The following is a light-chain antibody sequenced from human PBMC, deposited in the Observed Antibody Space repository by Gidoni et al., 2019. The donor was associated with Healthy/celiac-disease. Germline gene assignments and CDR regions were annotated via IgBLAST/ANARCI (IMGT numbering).Light chain of an antibody. Sequence: DIQMTQSHATLSASVGDRVTSTCRASQSISSWLAWYQQKPGKAPKLLIYKASSLESGVPSRSSGSGSGTEFPLTISSLQPDDFATYYCQQYNSYSRTFGQGTKVEIK. CDR2: KAS. CDR1: QSISSW. J-gene: IGKJ1*01. CDR3: QQYNSYSRT. V-gene: IGKV1-5*03.